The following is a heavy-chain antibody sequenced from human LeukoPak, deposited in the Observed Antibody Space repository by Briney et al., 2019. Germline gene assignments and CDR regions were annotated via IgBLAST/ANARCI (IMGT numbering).Heavy chain of an antibody. CDR2: ISYDGSNK. CDR1: GFMFSSYA. D-gene: IGHD2-15*01. Sequence: GGSLRLSCAASGFMFSSYAMHWVRQAPGKGLEWVAVISYDGSNKYYADSVKGRFTISRDNSKNTLYLQMNSLRVEDTAVYYCARVQGGYCSGGSCYHFDYWGQGTLVTVSS. CDR3: ARVQGGYCSGGSCYHFDY. V-gene: IGHV3-30-3*01. J-gene: IGHJ4*02.